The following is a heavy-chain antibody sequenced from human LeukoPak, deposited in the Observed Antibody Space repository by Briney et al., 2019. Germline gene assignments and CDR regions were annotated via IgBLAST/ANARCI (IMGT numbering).Heavy chain of an antibody. CDR1: GFTFSSYA. D-gene: IGHD3-10*01. CDR2: ISGSGGST. Sequence: GGSLRLSCAASGFTFSSYAMSWVRQAPGKGLEWVSAISGSGGSTYYADSVKGRFTISRDNSKNTLYLQMNSLRAEDTAVYYCARDGYGSGSYGFDYWGQGTLATVSS. J-gene: IGHJ4*02. CDR3: ARDGYGSGSYGFDY. V-gene: IGHV3-23*01.